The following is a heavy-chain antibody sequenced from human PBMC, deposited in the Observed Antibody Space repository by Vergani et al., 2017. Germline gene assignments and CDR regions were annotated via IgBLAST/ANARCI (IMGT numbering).Heavy chain of an antibody. CDR1: GFSFNTYW. V-gene: IGHV3-74*03. J-gene: IGHJ5*01. CDR3: VRTEYCSGIACNTRFDS. D-gene: IGHD2/OR15-2a*01. Sequence: EVQLVESGGGSVQSGGSLRLSCVASGFSFNTYWVHWVRQVPGKGLMWVARIDEYGNRATYGDFETGRFTISRDNAKNTVFLQMNKLRADDAGVYYCVRTEYCSGIACNTRFDSWGQGALVTVSS. CDR2: IDEYGNRA.